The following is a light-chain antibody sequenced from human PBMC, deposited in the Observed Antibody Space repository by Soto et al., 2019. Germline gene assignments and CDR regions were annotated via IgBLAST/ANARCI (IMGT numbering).Light chain of an antibody. Sequence: QSALTQPASVSGSPGQSITISCTGTSSDIGCYNYVSWYHQHPGKAPKLMIYDVGNRPSGVSNRFSGSKSGNTASLTISGLQAEDEADYYCSSYTSSSTRVFGTGTKVTVL. J-gene: IGLJ1*01. CDR1: SSDIGCYNY. CDR2: DVG. CDR3: SSYTSSSTRV. V-gene: IGLV2-14*01.